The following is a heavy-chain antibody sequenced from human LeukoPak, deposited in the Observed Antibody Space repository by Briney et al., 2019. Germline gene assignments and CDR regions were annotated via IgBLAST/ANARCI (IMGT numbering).Heavy chain of an antibody. CDR2: ISYDGSNK. D-gene: IGHD3-22*01. CDR1: GFTFSSYG. Sequence: GGSLRLSCAASGFTFSSYGMHWVRQAPGKGLEWVAVISYDGSNKYYADSVKGRFTISRDNSKNTLYLQMNSLRAEDTAVYYCAKGDPYYYDREPTFDIWGQGTMVTVSS. V-gene: IGHV3-30*18. J-gene: IGHJ3*02. CDR3: AKGDPYYYDREPTFDI.